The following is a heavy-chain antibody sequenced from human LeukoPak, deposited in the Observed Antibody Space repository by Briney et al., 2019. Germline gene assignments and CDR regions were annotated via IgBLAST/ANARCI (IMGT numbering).Heavy chain of an antibody. CDR2: TYNSGST. CDR3: ARGLKSGRHFDY. J-gene: IGHJ4*02. CDR1: GGSISIYY. D-gene: IGHD1-26*01. Sequence: SETLSLTCTVSGGSISIYYWSWIRQPPGKGLEWIGYTYNSGSTNYNPSLKSRVTISVDTSKNQFSLKLSSVTAADTAVYYCARGLKSGRHFDYWGQGTLVTVSS. V-gene: IGHV4-59*12.